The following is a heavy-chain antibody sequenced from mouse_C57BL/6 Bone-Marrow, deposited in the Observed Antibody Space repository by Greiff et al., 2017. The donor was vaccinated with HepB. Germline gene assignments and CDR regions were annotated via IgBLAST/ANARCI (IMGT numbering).Heavy chain of an antibody. CDR3: ARDDGYYRDY. CDR1: GYTFTSYW. V-gene: IGHV1-64*01. CDR2: IYPRSGNT. D-gene: IGHD2-3*01. Sequence: QVQLQQPGAELVKPGASVKLSCKASGYTFTSYWMHWVKQRPGQGLEWIGEIYPRSGNTYYNEKFKGKATLTADKSSSTAYMELRSLTSEDSAVYFCARDDGYYRDYWGQGTTLTVSS. J-gene: IGHJ2*01.